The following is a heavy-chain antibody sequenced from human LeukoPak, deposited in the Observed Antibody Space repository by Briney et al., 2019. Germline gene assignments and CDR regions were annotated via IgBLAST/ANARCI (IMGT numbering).Heavy chain of an antibody. V-gene: IGHV3-9*01. CDR3: AKDILPHGYSYGPYYFDY. J-gene: IGHJ4*02. D-gene: IGHD5-18*01. CDR1: GFTFDDYA. CDR2: ISWNSGSI. Sequence: PGRSLRLSCAASGFTFDDYAMHWVRQAPGRGLEWVSGISWNSGSIGYADSVKGRFTISRDNAKNSLYLQMNSLRAEDTALYYCAKDILPHGYSYGPYYFDYWGQGTLVTVSS.